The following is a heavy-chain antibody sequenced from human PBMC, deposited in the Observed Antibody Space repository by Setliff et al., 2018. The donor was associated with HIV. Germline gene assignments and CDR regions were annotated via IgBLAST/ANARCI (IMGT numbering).Heavy chain of an antibody. CDR1: GYSFTSYW. V-gene: IGHV5-51*01. CDR2: IYPSDSDT. D-gene: IGHD3-9*01. CDR3: PKGGGRNFRWHDWFVKI. J-gene: IGHJ3*02. Sequence: PGESLKISCQGSGYSFTSYWIGWVRQMPGKGLEWMGVIYPSDSDTRSSLSFRGQVTISADNSISTAYLQLNSLRASDTAIYYCPKGGGRNFRWHDWFVKIWGQGTPVTVSS.